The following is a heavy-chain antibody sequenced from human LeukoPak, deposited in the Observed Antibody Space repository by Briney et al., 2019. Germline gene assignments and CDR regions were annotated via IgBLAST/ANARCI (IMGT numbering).Heavy chain of an antibody. D-gene: IGHD5-18*01. CDR3: ARADTATIPMVY. J-gene: IGHJ4*02. V-gene: IGHV1-2*02. CDR1: GYTFTGYY. Sequence: ASVKVSRMASGYTFTGYYIHWVRQAPGQGLEWMGWINPNSGVTNYAQKFQGRVTMTRDTSISTAYTELSRLRSDDTAVYYCARADTATIPMVYWGQGTLVTVSS. CDR2: INPNSGVT.